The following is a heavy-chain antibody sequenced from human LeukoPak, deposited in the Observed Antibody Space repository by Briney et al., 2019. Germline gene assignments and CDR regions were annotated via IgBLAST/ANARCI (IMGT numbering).Heavy chain of an antibody. Sequence: PSETLSLTCTVSGGSISSSSYCWGWIHQPPGKGLEWIGSIYYSGSTYYNPALTSRVTISVDTSKNQFSLKLSSVTAADTAVYYCARDSNPYCGGDCYSDYWGQGTLVTVSS. J-gene: IGHJ4*02. CDR3: ARDSNPYCGGDCYSDY. CDR2: IYYSGST. CDR1: GGSISSSSYC. D-gene: IGHD2-21*01. V-gene: IGHV4-39*07.